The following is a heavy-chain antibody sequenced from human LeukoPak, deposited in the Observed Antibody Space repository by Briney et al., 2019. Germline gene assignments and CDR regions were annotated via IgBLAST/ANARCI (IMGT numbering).Heavy chain of an antibody. CDR2: IKSKGDAETT. Sequence: GGSLRLSCVSSGFTFTNAWMSWVRQAPGKGLEWVGRIKSKGDAETTDYAAPVKGRFFLSRDDSENTLYLQMYSLQTEDTAVYYCTTDLGLTMIRGVLVSWGQGTLVTVSS. CDR3: TTDLGLTMIRGVLVS. V-gene: IGHV3-15*01. D-gene: IGHD3-10*01. J-gene: IGHJ4*02. CDR1: GFTFTNAW.